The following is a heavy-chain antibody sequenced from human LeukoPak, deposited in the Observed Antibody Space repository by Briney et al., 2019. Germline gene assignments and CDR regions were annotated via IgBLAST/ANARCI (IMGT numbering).Heavy chain of an antibody. J-gene: IGHJ4*02. D-gene: IGHD1-7*01. CDR2: ISGSGGST. CDR1: GFTFSNSA. V-gene: IGHV3-23*01. CDR3: AKEGKTRNWNYYQAKSVY. Sequence: GGSLRLSCAASGFTFSNSAMTWVRQTPGKGLEWVSAISGSGGSTYYADSVKGRFTISRDNSKNTLSLQMNSLRAEDTAVYYCAKEGKTRNWNYYQAKSVYWGQGTLVTVSS.